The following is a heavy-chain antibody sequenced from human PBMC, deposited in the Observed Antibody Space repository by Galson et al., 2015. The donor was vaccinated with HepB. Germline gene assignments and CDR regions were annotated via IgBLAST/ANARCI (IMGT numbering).Heavy chain of an antibody. J-gene: IGHJ3*02. V-gene: IGHV6-1*01. CDR1: AGAASGISAA. D-gene: IGHD3-22*01. CDR2: AYYRTKRNN. CDR3: ARDGATYYDDSSGPRLDI. Sequence: IPAGAASGISAAWYCISRSPSTALEGLGRAYYRTKRNNDYAVSVKSRITINPDTSKNQFSLQLNSVTPEDTAVYYCARDGATYYDDSSGPRLDIWGQGTMVTVSS.